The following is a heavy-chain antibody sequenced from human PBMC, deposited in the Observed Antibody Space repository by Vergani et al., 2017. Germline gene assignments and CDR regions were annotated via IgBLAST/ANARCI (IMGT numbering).Heavy chain of an antibody. V-gene: IGHV3-48*04. CDR1: GFTFSSYS. CDR3: ARDIGVAPRYYMDV. D-gene: IGHD6-19*01. Sequence: EVQLVESGGGLVQPGGSLRLSCAASGFTFSSYSMNWVRQAPGKGLEWVSYISSSSSTIYYADSVKGRFTISRDNAKNSLYLQMNSLRAEDTAVYYCARDIGVAPRYYMDVWGKGTTVTVSS. J-gene: IGHJ6*03. CDR2: ISSSSSTI.